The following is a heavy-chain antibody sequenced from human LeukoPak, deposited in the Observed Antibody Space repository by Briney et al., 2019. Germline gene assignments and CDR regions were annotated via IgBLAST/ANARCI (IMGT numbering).Heavy chain of an antibody. CDR3: AKHLVDGYSYFDY. CDR2: ISGSGGST. D-gene: IGHD5-24*01. CDR1: GFTFSNYW. V-gene: IGHV3-23*01. Sequence: GGSLRLSCAASGFTFSNYWISWVRRAPGKGLEWVSVISGSGGSTYYADSVKGRFTISRDNSKNTLYLQMNSLRAEDTAVYYCAKHLVDGYSYFDYWGQGTLVTVSS. J-gene: IGHJ4*02.